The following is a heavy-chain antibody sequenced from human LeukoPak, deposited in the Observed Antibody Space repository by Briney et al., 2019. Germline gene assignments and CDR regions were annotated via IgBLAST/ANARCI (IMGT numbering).Heavy chain of an antibody. V-gene: IGHV4-59*01. Sequence: SETLSLTCTVSGGSISSYYWSWIRQPPGKGLEWIGYIYYSGSTNYNPPLKSRVTISVDTSKNQFSLKLSSVTAADTALYYCARSRGYFDYWGQGTLVTVSS. D-gene: IGHD6-13*01. J-gene: IGHJ4*02. CDR1: GGSISSYY. CDR2: IYYSGST. CDR3: ARSRGYFDY.